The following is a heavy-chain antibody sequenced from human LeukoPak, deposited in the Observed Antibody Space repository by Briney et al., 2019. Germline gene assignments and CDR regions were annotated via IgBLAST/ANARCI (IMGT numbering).Heavy chain of an antibody. Sequence: GGSLRLSCAASGFTFSTYAMSWVRQAPGKGLEWVSAISANGGSTFYADSVKGRFTVSRDSSKDTLYLQMNSLRAEDTAVYYCASAGGATIFGVVIILDAFDIWGQGTMVTVSS. CDR2: ISANGGST. J-gene: IGHJ3*02. D-gene: IGHD3-3*01. CDR3: ASAGGATIFGVVIILDAFDI. V-gene: IGHV3-23*01. CDR1: GFTFSTYA.